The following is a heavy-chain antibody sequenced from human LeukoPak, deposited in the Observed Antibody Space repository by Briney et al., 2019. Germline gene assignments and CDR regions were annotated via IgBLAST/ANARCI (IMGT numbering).Heavy chain of an antibody. CDR2: VYYIGST. CDR3: AGHGRDSGFDS. V-gene: IGHV4-39*02. J-gene: IGHJ4*02. D-gene: IGHD1-26*01. CDR1: GGSIINTTYY. Sequence: SETLSLSCHVSGGSIINTTYYWAWIRQPPGKALEWIGSVYYIGSTYYNWSLKSRLTMSVDTSKNHFSLKLSSVTASDTALYYCAGHGRDSGFDSWGQGTLAIVSA.